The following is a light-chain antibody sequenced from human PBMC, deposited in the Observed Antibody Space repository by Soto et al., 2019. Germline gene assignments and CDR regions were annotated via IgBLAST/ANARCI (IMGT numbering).Light chain of an antibody. V-gene: IGLV2-23*02. CDR1: SSDVGSYNL. CDR2: EVS. J-gene: IGLJ1*01. Sequence: QSVLTQPASVAGSPGQSITISCTGTSSDVGSYNLVSWYQQHPGKAPKLMIYEVSKRPSGVSNRFSGSKSGNTASLTIPGLQAEYEADYYCCSYAGSSTFSYVFGTGTKVTVL. CDR3: CSYAGSSTFSYV.